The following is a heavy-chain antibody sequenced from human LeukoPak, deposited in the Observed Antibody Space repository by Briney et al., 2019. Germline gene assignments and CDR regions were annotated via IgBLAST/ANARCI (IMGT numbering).Heavy chain of an antibody. Sequence: ASVKVSCKASGYTLTSYYMHWVRQAPGQGLEWMGIINPSGGSTSYAQKFQGRVTMTRDTSTSTVYMELSSLRSEDTAVYYCARVPSPRLAAAGTPYYYYGMDVWGQGTTVTVSS. CDR3: ARVPSPRLAAAGTPYYYYGMDV. CDR1: GYTLTSYY. D-gene: IGHD6-13*01. CDR2: INPSGGST. J-gene: IGHJ6*02. V-gene: IGHV1-46*01.